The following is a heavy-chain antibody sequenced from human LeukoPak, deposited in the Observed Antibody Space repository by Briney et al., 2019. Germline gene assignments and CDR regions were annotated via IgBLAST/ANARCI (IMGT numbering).Heavy chain of an antibody. CDR3: ARVDTSNDAFDI. V-gene: IGHV4-59*08. D-gene: IGHD5-18*01. Sequence: SETLSLTCTVSGGSISSYYWSWIRQPPGKGLEWIGYTYYSGSTNYNPSLKSRVTISVDTSKNQFSLKLSSVTAADTAVYYCARVDTSNDAFDIWGQGTMVTVSS. CDR2: TYYSGST. CDR1: GGSISSYY. J-gene: IGHJ3*02.